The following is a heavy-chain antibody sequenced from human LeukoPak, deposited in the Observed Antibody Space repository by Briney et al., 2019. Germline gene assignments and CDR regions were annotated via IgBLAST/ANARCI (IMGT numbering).Heavy chain of an antibody. CDR1: GYTFTGYY. CDR3: ASSLXCSGGSCYKWXYYMDV. J-gene: IGHJ6*03. CDR2: INPNSGGT. D-gene: IGHD2-15*01. Sequence: GASVKVSCKASGYTFTGYYMHWVRQAPGQGLEWMGRINPNSGGTNYAQKFQGRVTMTRDTSISTAYMELSRLRSDDTAVYYCASSLXCSGGSCYKWXYYMDVWGKXTTVTXSS. V-gene: IGHV1-2*06.